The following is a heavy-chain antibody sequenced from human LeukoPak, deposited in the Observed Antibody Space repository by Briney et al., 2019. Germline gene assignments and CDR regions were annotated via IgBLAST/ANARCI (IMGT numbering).Heavy chain of an antibody. J-gene: IGHJ4*02. Sequence: SETLSLTCTVSGGSISSGSYYWSWIRQPPGKGLEWIGYIYYSGSTNYNPSLKSRVTISVDTSKNQFSLKLSSVTAADTAVYYSAKVGASGYTDYFDYWGQGTLVTVSS. D-gene: IGHD3-10*01. CDR2: IYYSGST. CDR3: AKVGASGYTDYFDY. CDR1: GGSISSGSYY. V-gene: IGHV4-61*01.